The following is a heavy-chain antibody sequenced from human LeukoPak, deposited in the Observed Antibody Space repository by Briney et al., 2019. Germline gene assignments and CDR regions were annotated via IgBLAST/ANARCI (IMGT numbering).Heavy chain of an antibody. CDR2: INHSGST. CDR1: GGSFSGYY. V-gene: IGHV4-34*01. J-gene: IGHJ4*02. CDR3: ARGVYYGSGNYYNVWNY. D-gene: IGHD3-10*01. Sequence: PSETLSLTCSVFGGSFSGYYWSWIRQPPGKGREWVGEINHSGSTNYNPSLKSRVTISVDTSKNQFSLKLGPVDGADTAVYYWARGVYYGSGNYYNVWNYWGEGTLVTVSS.